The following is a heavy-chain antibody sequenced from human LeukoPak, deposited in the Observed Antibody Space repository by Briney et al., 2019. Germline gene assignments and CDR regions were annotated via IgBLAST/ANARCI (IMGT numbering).Heavy chain of an antibody. CDR3: ARDSLAARKDAFDI. Sequence: GGSLRLSCAASGFTFSSYSMNWVRQAPGKGLEWVSYISSSSSTIYYADSVKGRFTISRDNAKNSLYLQMNSLRAEDTAVYYCARDSLAARKDAFDIWGQGTMVTVSS. CDR2: ISSSSSTI. CDR1: GFTFSSYS. V-gene: IGHV3-48*01. D-gene: IGHD6-6*01. J-gene: IGHJ3*02.